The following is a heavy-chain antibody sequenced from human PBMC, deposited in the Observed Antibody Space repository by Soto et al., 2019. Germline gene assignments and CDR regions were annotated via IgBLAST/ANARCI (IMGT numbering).Heavy chain of an antibody. V-gene: IGHV1-69*02. Sequence: SVKVSCKASGGSFSSYTFNWVRQAPGQGLEWMGRFIPTLGISNYAQTFRGRVTITADKSASTVYMELSSLRSDDTAIFYCATTEMASTPFDFWGQGTLVTVSS. CDR2: FIPTLGIS. CDR3: ATTEMASTPFDF. CDR1: GGSFSSYT. J-gene: IGHJ4*02. D-gene: IGHD4-4*01.